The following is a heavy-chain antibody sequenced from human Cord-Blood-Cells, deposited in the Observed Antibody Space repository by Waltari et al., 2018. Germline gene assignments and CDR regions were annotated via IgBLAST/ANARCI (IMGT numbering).Heavy chain of an antibody. D-gene: IGHD3-22*01. Sequence: QVQLVESGGGVVQPGRSLRLSCAASGFTFSSYAMHWVRPAPGKGLEWVAVISYDGSNKYYADSVKGRFTISRDNSKNTLYLQMNSLRAEDTAVYYCARGENYYDSSGYYYWGQGTLVTVSS. J-gene: IGHJ4*02. V-gene: IGHV3-30*04. CDR2: ISYDGSNK. CDR1: GFTFSSYA. CDR3: ARGENYYDSSGYYY.